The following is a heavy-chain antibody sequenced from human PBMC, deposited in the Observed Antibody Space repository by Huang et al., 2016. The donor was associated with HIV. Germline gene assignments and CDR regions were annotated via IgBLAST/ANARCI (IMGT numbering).Heavy chain of an antibody. D-gene: IGHD2-15*01. CDR3: AKRAGCSGGSCYSGMDY. V-gene: IGHV3-23*01. CDR2: ISGRGGIT. J-gene: IGHJ4*02. CDR1: GFTFSSYA. Sequence: EVQLLESGGGLVQPGGSLRLSCAASGFTFSSYALTWVRQAPGKGLGWVSAISGRGGITSYADSVKGRFTISRDNSKNTLYLQMNSLRAEDTAVYYCAKRAGCSGGSCYSGMDYWGQGTLVTVSS.